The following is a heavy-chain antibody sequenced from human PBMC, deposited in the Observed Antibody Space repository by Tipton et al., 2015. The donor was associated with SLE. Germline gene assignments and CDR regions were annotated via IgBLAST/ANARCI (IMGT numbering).Heavy chain of an antibody. CDR3: ARGYSSSSGSYYYYYHMDV. CDR1: GDSISSYY. V-gene: IGHV4-59*06. CDR2: IYHSGST. D-gene: IGHD6-6*01. J-gene: IGHJ6*03. Sequence: TLSLTCTVSGDSISSYYWTWIRQPPGQGLEWIGYIYHSGSTYYNPSLRSRVTMSIDTSQNQFSLRLTSVTAADTAVYYCARGYSSSSGSYYYYYHMDVWGKGTTVTVSS.